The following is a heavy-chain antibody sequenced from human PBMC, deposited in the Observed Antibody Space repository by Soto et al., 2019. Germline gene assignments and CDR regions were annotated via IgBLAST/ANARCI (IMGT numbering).Heavy chain of an antibody. V-gene: IGHV3-23*01. D-gene: IGHD3-22*01. CDR3: AKGRYSYDSSGHDY. Sequence: EVQLLESGGGLVQPGGSLRLSCAASGFAFSSHAMNWVRQAPGKGLEWVSGISGSGGRTYYADSVKGRFTISRDNSKNTLDLQMNSLRAEDTAVHYCAKGRYSYDSSGHDYWGLGTLVTVSS. J-gene: IGHJ4*02. CDR2: ISGSGGRT. CDR1: GFAFSSHA.